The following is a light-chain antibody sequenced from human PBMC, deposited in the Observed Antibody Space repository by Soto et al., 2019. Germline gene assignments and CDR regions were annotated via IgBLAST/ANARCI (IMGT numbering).Light chain of an antibody. CDR2: EVS. V-gene: IGLV2-14*01. J-gene: IGLJ1*01. CDR3: SSYTTSGTPYV. CDR1: KSDIGSYKY. Sequence: QSVLTQPASVSGSPGQSITSSCAGSKSDIGSYKYVSWFQQHPGKAPKLIISEVSDRPSGVSTRFSGSKSGNTASLPISGLQPEDKADYYCSSYTTSGTPYVFGTGTKVTVL.